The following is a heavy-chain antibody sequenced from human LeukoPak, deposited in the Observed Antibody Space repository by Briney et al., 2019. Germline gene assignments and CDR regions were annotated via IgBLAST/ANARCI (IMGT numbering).Heavy chain of an antibody. CDR1: GFTFSSYA. CDR3: ARPLPGYSSSWYVGAFDI. CDR2: ISYDGSNK. D-gene: IGHD6-13*01. V-gene: IGHV3-30*04. J-gene: IGHJ3*02. Sequence: PGGSLRLSCAASGFTFSSYAMHWVRQAPGKGLEWVAVISYDGSNKYYADSVKGRFTISRDNSKNTLYLQMNSLRAEDTAVYYCARPLPGYSSSWYVGAFDIWGQGTMVTVSS.